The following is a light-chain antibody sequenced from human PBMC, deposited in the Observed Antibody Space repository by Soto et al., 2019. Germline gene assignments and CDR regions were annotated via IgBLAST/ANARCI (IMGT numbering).Light chain of an antibody. Sequence: EIVLTQSPATLSFSPGERATLSCRASQSVSSYLAWYQQKPGQAPRLLIYYISTRATGIPARFSGSGSGTEFTLTINSLQSEDSAVYYCQQHNQWPITFGQGTRLENK. CDR2: YIS. J-gene: IGKJ5*01. V-gene: IGKV3-11*01. CDR1: QSVSSY. CDR3: QQHNQWPIT.